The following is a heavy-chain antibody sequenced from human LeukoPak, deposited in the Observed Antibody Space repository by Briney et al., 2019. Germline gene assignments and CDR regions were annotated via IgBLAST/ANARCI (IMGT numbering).Heavy chain of an antibody. J-gene: IGHJ3*02. CDR3: ARAYVVLYDAFDI. CDR2: IYHSGST. Sequence: PSETLSLTCAVSGVSISSGGYSWSWIRQPPGKGLEWIGYIYHSGSTYYNPSLKSRVTISVDRSKNQFSLKLSSVTAADTAVYYCARAYVVLYDAFDIWGQGTMVTVSS. D-gene: IGHD3-16*01. CDR1: GVSISSGGYS. V-gene: IGHV4-30-2*01.